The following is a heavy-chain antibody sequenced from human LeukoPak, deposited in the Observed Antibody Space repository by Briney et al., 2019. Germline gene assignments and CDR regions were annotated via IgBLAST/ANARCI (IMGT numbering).Heavy chain of an antibody. CDR2: INSDGSST. V-gene: IGHV3-74*01. CDR1: GFTFSRYW. D-gene: IGHD5-18*01. CDR3: ASDTVDTALGIDY. Sequence: GGSLRLSCAAPGFTFSRYWMHWVRQAPGKGLVWVSCINSDGSSTAYADSVKGRFTISRDNAKNTLYLQINSLRAEDTAVYYCASDTVDTALGIDYWGQGTLVTVSS. J-gene: IGHJ4*02.